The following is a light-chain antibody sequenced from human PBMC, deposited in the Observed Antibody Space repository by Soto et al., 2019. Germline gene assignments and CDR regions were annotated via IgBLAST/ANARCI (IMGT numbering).Light chain of an antibody. CDR3: SSYTSSTTVI. CDR2: DVS. CDR1: SSDVGTYNY. J-gene: IGLJ2*01. V-gene: IGLV2-14*03. Sequence: QSVLTQPASVSGSPGQSITISCTGTSSDVGTYNYVSWYQQHPGKAPKLMIYDVSDRPSGVSNRFSGSKSGNTASLTISGLQAGDEADYYCSSYTSSTTVIFGGGTKVTVL.